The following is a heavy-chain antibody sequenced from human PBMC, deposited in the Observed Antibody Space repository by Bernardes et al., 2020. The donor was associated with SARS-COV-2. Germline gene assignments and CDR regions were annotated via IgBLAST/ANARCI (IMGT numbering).Heavy chain of an antibody. CDR1: GGSITTYY. Sequence: ETLSLTCTVSGGSITTYYWSWIRQPPGKGLEWLGYIYYTGDTNYNPSLKSRVSITIATSKKQLSLRLRSVTAADTAVYYCASGDPAPEYWGRGTLVTVSS. D-gene: IGHD3-10*01. CDR2: IYYTGDT. V-gene: IGHV4-59*01. CDR3: ASGDPAPEY. J-gene: IGHJ4*02.